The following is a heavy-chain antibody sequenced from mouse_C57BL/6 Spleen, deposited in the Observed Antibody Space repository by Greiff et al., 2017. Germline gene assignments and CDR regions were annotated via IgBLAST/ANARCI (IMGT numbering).Heavy chain of an antibody. Sequence: VQLQQPGAELVKPGASVKMSCKASGYTFTSYWITWVKQRPGQGLEWIGDIYPGSGSTNYNEKFKSKATLTVDTSSSTAYMQLSSLTSEDSAVYYCARSGGSGYDAMDYWGQGTSVTVSS. J-gene: IGHJ4*01. V-gene: IGHV1-55*01. CDR3: ARSGGSGYDAMDY. D-gene: IGHD3-2*02. CDR1: GYTFTSYW. CDR2: IYPGSGST.